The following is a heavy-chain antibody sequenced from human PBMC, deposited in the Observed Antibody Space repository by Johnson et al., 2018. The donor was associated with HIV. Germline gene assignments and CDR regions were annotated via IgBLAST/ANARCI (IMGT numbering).Heavy chain of an antibody. CDR3: TPDGYNLGGAFDI. CDR2: ITWNGGSI. V-gene: IGHV3-9*01. J-gene: IGHJ3*02. Sequence: VQLVESGGDLVQPGRSLRLSCTASGFTFDDLAMHWVRQVPGKGLEWVSRITWNGGSIVHADSVKGRFTISRDNAKNSLYVQMNSLKTEDTAVYYCTPDGYNLGGAFDIWGQGTMVTVSS. CDR1: GFTFDDLA. D-gene: IGHD5-24*01.